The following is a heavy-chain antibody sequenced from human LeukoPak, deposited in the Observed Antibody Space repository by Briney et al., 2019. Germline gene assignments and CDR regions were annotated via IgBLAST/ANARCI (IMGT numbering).Heavy chain of an antibody. CDR3: ARAGGSGWYYYYYYMDV. CDR1: GYTFTSYD. Sequence: GASVKVSCKVSGYTFTSYDINWVRQATGQGLEWMGWMNPNSGNTGYAQKFQGRVTMTRNTSISTAYMELSSLRSEDTAVYYCARAGGSGWYYYYYYMDVWGKGTTVTISS. CDR2: MNPNSGNT. J-gene: IGHJ6*03. V-gene: IGHV1-8*01. D-gene: IGHD6-19*01.